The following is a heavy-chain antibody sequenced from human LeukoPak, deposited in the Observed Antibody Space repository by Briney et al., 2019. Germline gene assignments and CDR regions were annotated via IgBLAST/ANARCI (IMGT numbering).Heavy chain of an antibody. CDR1: GFTFSSYA. J-gene: IGHJ6*02. Sequence: GGSLRLSCAASGFTFSSYAMHWVRQAPGKGLEWVAFISYDGSNKYYADSVKGRFTISRDNSKNTLYLQMNSLRTEDTAVYYCARDIVVVPAGLYYYVMDVWGQGTTVTVSS. D-gene: IGHD2-2*01. CDR3: ARDIVVVPAGLYYYVMDV. V-gene: IGHV3-30-3*01. CDR2: ISYDGSNK.